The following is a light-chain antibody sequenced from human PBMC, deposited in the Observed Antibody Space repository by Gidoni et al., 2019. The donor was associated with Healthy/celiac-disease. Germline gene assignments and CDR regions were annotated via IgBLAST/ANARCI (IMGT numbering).Light chain of an antibody. Sequence: EIVFTPSPAPLSLSPGEKATLSCRASQSVSRYLAWYQQKPGQAPRLLIYDASNRATGIPARFSGSGSGTDFTLTISSLEPEDFAVYYCQQRSNWPPYTFGQGTKLEIK. CDR1: QSVSRY. V-gene: IGKV3-11*01. CDR3: QQRSNWPPYT. CDR2: DAS. J-gene: IGKJ2*01.